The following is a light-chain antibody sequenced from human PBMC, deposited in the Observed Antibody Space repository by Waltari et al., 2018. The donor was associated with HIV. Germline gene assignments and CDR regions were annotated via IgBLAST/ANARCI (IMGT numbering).Light chain of an antibody. CDR3: QQRSNWPT. V-gene: IGKV3-11*01. J-gene: IGKJ4*01. CDR1: QSVSSY. CDR2: DAS. Sequence: VLTQSPATLSLSPGERATLSCRASQSVSSYLAWYQQKPGQAPRLLIYDASNRATGIPARFSGSGSGTDFTLTISSLEPEDFAVYYCQQRSNWPTFGGGTKVEIK.